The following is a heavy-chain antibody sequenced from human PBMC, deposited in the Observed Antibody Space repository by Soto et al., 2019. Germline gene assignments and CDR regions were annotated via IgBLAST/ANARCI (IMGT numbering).Heavy chain of an antibody. D-gene: IGHD4-17*01. CDR1: GFTFSSYA. J-gene: IGHJ6*02. Sequence: GGSLRLSCAASGFTFSSYAMSWVRQAPGKGLEWVSAISGSGGSTYYADSVKGRFTISRDNSKNTLYLQMNSLRAEDTAVYYCATSTVTSRLYYYGMDVWGQGTTFTVSS. V-gene: IGHV3-23*01. CDR3: ATSTVTSRLYYYGMDV. CDR2: ISGSGGST.